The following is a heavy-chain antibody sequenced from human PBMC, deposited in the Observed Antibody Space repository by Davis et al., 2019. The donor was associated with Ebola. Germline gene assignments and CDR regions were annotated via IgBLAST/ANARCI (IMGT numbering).Heavy chain of an antibody. CDR1: GFTFSSYG. V-gene: IGHV3-30*03. D-gene: IGHD2-2*01. J-gene: IGHJ6*04. CDR3: ARDHCSSTSCRPYYYYGMDV. Sequence: GESLKISCAASGFTFSSYGMHWVRQAPGKGLEWVAVISYDGSNKYYADSVKGRFTISRDNSKNTLYLQMNSLRAEDTAVYYCARDHCSSTSCRPYYYYGMDVWGKGTTVTVSS. CDR2: ISYDGSNK.